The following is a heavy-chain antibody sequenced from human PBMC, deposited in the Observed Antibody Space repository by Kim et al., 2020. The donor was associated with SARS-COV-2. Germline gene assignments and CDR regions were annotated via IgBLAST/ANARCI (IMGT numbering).Heavy chain of an antibody. CDR2: IYYSGST. Sequence: SETLSLTCTVSGGSISSYYWSWIRQPPGKGLEWIGYIYYSGSTNYNPSLKSRVTISVDTSKNQFSLKLSSVTAADTAVYYCARVFRPLTAMVTPLGFDYWGQGTLVTVSS. CDR3: ARVFRPLTAMVTPLGFDY. D-gene: IGHD5-18*01. J-gene: IGHJ4*02. CDR1: GGSISSYY. V-gene: IGHV4-59*01.